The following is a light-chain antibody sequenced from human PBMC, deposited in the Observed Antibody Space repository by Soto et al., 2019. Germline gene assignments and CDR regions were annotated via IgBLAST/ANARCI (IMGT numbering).Light chain of an antibody. CDR3: QQYNSWLWT. CDR2: GAS. V-gene: IGKV3-15*01. Sequence: IMMTQSPATLSGSPGEGATLSCRASQSVSSKLAWYQQKPGQAPRLLIYGASTRATGIPARFSGSGSGPEFTLIISSLQSEDSAVYYCQQYNSWLWTFGQGTKVDNK. J-gene: IGKJ1*01. CDR1: QSVSSK.